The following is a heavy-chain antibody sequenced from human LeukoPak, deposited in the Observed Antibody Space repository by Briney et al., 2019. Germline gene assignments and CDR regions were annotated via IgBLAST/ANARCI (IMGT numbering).Heavy chain of an antibody. D-gene: IGHD6-13*01. CDR2: INPSGGST. Sequence: ASVKVSCKASGYTFTSYYMHWVRQAPGQGLEWMGIINPSGGSTSYAQKFQGRVTMTRDTSTSTVYMELSSLRSEDTAVYYCARDIGIAAAGTGYYFDYWGQGTLVTVSS. V-gene: IGHV1-46*01. CDR3: ARDIGIAAAGTGYYFDY. CDR1: GYTFTSYY. J-gene: IGHJ4*02.